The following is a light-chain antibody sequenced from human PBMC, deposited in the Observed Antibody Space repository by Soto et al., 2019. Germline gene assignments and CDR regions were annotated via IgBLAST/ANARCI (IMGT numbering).Light chain of an antibody. CDR3: QQFSNWPPIA. CDR1: QSISSN. Sequence: EVVLTQSPPTPSVSPGARATLSCRASQSISSNLAWFQQKPGQAPRLLMYSSSTRATGIPARFSGSGAGTEFTLTISSLQSEDFAVYYCQQFSNWPPIAFGQGTRLEIK. V-gene: IGKV3-15*01. CDR2: SSS. J-gene: IGKJ5*01.